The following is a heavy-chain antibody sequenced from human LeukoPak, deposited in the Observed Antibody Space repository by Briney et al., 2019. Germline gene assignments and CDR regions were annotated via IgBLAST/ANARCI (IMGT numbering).Heavy chain of an antibody. Sequence: GGSLRLSCAVSGFIVNTYYMSWVRQAPGKGLEWVAFIRSDGSNKFYADSVKGRFTISRDNSKNTLYLQMNSLRAEDTAMYYCAKVLAYGAYYYYYMDVWGKGTTVTVSS. CDR2: IRSDGSNK. J-gene: IGHJ6*03. CDR3: AKVLAYGAYYYYYMDV. D-gene: IGHD4/OR15-4a*01. CDR1: GFIVNTYY. V-gene: IGHV3-30*02.